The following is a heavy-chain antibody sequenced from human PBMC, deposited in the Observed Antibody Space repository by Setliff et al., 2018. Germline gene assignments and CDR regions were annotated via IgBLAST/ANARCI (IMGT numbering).Heavy chain of an antibody. D-gene: IGHD3-16*01. Sequence: RASVKVSCKASGYTFTGYYMHWVRQAPGQGLEWMGWINPNSGGTNYAQKFQGWVTMTRDTSISTAYMDLSRLISDDTAVYYCARRRTPVDYVWGSWEHIYYFDYWGQGTLVTVSS. J-gene: IGHJ4*02. V-gene: IGHV1-2*04. CDR2: INPNSGGT. CDR3: ARRRTPVDYVWGSWEHIYYFDY. CDR1: GYTFTGYY.